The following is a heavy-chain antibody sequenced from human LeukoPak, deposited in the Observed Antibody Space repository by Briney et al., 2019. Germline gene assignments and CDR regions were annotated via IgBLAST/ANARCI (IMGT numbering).Heavy chain of an antibody. CDR3: AKAPFLNCRDGTRLTRIFDY. V-gene: IGHV3-23*01. CDR1: GFKLSSYA. J-gene: IGHJ4*02. D-gene: IGHD5-24*01. CDR2: VGDSNTNT. Sequence: GGSLRLSCTASGFKLSSYAMSWVRQAPGKGLEWVSLVGDSNTNTYYADSVKGRFVISRDDSKDTMYLQMNSLRAEDTARYYCAKAPFLNCRDGTRLTRIFDYWGPGSLVTVSS.